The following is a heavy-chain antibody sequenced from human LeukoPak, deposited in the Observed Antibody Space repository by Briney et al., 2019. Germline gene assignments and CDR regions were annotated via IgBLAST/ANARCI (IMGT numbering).Heavy chain of an antibody. CDR1: GYTFTSYG. Sequence: ASVKVSCKASGYTFTSYGISWVRQAPGQGLEWMGWISAYNGNTNYAQKLQGRVTMTTDTSTSTAYMELRNLRSDDTAVYYCARSYGSGSYLLYYYYYGMDVWGKGTTVTVSS. CDR2: ISAYNGNT. CDR3: ARSYGSGSYLLYYYYYGMDV. J-gene: IGHJ6*04. V-gene: IGHV1-18*04. D-gene: IGHD3-10*01.